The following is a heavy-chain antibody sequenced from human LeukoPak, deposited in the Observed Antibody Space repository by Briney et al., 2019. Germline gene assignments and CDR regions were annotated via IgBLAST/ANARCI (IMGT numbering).Heavy chain of an antibody. CDR2: INKDGDAT. CDR3: ATWAFYHGLDA. D-gene: IGHD1-26*01. V-gene: IGHV3-43*02. Sequence: GGSLRLSCTAAGFTFGAYAMQWVRQAPGKSLESVSLINKDGDATYYADSVNGRFTISRDNSKNSLYLQMNSLRSEDSALYYCATWAFYHGLDAWGQGTTVTVSS. J-gene: IGHJ6*02. CDR1: GFTFGAYA.